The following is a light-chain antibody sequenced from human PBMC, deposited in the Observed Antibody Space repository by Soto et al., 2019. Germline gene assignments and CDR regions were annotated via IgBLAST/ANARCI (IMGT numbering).Light chain of an antibody. V-gene: IGKV1-39*01. CDR2: GAS. CDR3: LQSYSTWT. Sequence: DIQMTQSPSSLSASVGDRVTITCRASQSISRFLNWYQQKQGKAPKLLIYGASTFQSGVPLRFSVSGSGTDFTLTISGLQPEDFATYYCLQSYSTWTFGQGTKVEIK. J-gene: IGKJ1*01. CDR1: QSISRF.